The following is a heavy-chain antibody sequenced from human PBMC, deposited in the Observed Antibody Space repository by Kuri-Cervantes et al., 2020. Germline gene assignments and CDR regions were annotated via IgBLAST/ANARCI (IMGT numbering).Heavy chain of an antibody. CDR1: GFTFSNYG. Sequence: GESLKISCAASGFTFSNYGMHWVRQAPGKGLEWVAVISYDGSNKYYADSVKGRFTISRDNSRNTLYLQMNSLRAEDTAVYYCAKGSSSTSLAVDYWGQGTLVTVSS. CDR3: AKGSSSTSLAVDY. D-gene: IGHD2-2*01. V-gene: IGHV3-30*18. J-gene: IGHJ4*02. CDR2: ISYDGSNK.